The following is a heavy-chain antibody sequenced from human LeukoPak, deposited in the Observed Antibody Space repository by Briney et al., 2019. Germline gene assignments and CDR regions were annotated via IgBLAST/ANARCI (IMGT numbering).Heavy chain of an antibody. D-gene: IGHD1-26*01. CDR3: AREYSGSYFSYYYYYMDV. Sequence: AASVKVSCKASGYTFTSYYMHWVRQAPGQGLEWMGIINPSGGSTSYAQKFQGRVTMTRDMSTSTVYMELSSLRSEDTAVYYCAREYSGSYFSYYYYYMDVWGKGTTVTVSS. CDR1: GYTFTSYY. J-gene: IGHJ6*03. V-gene: IGHV1-46*01. CDR2: INPSGGST.